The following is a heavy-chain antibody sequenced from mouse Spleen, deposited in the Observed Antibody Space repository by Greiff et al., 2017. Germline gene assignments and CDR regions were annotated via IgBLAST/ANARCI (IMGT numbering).Heavy chain of an antibody. CDR2: ISSGGGNT. Sequence: EVQGVESGGGLVKLGGSLKLSCAASGFTFSSYAMSWVRQTPEKRLEWVATISSGGGNTYYPDSVKGRFTISRDNAKNTLYLQMSSLKSEDTAMYYCAREGLGSSPYFDYWGQGTTLTVSS. V-gene: IGHV5-9-3*01. D-gene: IGHD1-1*01. J-gene: IGHJ2*01. CDR1: GFTFSSYA. CDR3: AREGLGSSPYFDY.